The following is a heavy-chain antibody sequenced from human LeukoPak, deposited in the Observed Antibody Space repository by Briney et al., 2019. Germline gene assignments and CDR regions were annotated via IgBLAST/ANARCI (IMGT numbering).Heavy chain of an antibody. Sequence: PSETLSLTCAVYGGSFSGYYWSWIRQPPGKGLEWIGEINHSGSTNYNPSLKSRVTISVDTSKNQFSLKLSSVTAADTAVYYCARAVFYDSSGYHYGMDVWGQGTTVTVSS. CDR2: INHSGST. V-gene: IGHV4-34*01. D-gene: IGHD3-22*01. J-gene: IGHJ6*02. CDR3: ARAVFYDSSGYHYGMDV. CDR1: GGSFSGYY.